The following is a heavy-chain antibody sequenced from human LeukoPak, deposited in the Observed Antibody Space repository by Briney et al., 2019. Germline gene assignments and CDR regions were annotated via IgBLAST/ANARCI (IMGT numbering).Heavy chain of an antibody. CDR3: ARRGSWTYYYAMDV. J-gene: IGHJ6*02. D-gene: IGHD6-13*01. V-gene: IGHV4-59*12. CDR2: IYYSGST. Sequence: PSETLSLTCTVSGGSISSYYWSWIRQPPGKGLEWIGYIYYSGSTNYNPSLKSRVTISVDTSKNQFSLKLTSVTAADTAVYYCARRGSWTYYYAMDVWGQGTTVTVSS. CDR1: GGSISSYY.